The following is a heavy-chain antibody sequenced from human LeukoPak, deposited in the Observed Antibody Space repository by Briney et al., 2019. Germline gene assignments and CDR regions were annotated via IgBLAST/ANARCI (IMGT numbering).Heavy chain of an antibody. CDR3: ARGRGASDI. V-gene: IGHV4-34*01. J-gene: IGHJ3*02. Sequence: SETLSLTCAVYGGSFSGYYWSWIRQPPGKGLGWIGEINHSGSTNYNPSLKSRVTISVDTSKNQFSLKLSSVTAADTAVYYCARGRGASDIWGQGTMVTVSS. CDR2: INHSGST. CDR1: GGSFSGYY.